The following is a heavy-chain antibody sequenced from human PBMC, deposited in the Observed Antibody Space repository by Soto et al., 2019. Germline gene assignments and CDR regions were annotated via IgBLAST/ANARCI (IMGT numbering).Heavy chain of an antibody. CDR3: AREFIVNSSQTSWFDL. D-gene: IGHD3-22*01. Sequence: GASVRVSRKASGGSVRTYSISWVRQAPGQGLEGMGGIIPILGTTNYAQKFRGRVSISADESTSTVYMELSSLRFEYTATYYCAREFIVNSSQTSWFDLWGQGTLVTVSS. J-gene: IGHJ5*02. CDR1: GGSVRTYS. CDR2: IIPILGTT. V-gene: IGHV1-69*13.